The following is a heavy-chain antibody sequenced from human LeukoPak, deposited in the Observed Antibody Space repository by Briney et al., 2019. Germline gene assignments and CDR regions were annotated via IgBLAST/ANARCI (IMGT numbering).Heavy chain of an antibody. V-gene: IGHV1-18*01. CDR1: GYTFTSYG. Sequence: ASVKVSYKASGYTFTSYGISWVRQAPGQGLEWMGWISAYNGNTNYAQKLQGRVTMTTDTSTSTAYMELRSLRSDDTAVYYCARGPADSELMFFDIWGQGTMVTVSS. CDR2: ISAYNGNT. CDR3: ARGPADSELMFFDI. D-gene: IGHD1-26*01. J-gene: IGHJ3*02.